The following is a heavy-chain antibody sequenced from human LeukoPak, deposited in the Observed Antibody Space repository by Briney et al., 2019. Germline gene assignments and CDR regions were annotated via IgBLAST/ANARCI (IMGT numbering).Heavy chain of an antibody. Sequence: SETLSLTCTVSGDSFSGYYWGWIRQPPGKGLECVGYIYSSGSTAYNPSLKSRLTISIDTSKNQFSLTLSSVTAADTAVYYCARHVYGKGMYVWGQGTTVTVSS. J-gene: IGHJ6*02. V-gene: IGHV4-59*08. D-gene: IGHD4-17*01. CDR2: IYSSGST. CDR1: GDSFSGYY. CDR3: ARHVYGKGMYV.